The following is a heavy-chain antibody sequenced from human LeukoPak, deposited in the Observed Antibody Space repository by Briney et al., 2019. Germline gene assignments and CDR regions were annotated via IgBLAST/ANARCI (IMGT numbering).Heavy chain of an antibody. V-gene: IGHV4-59*12. J-gene: IGHJ5*02. CDR3: ARDFWSRRDGGNRNWFDP. Sequence: SETLSLTCTVSGGSISSYYWSWIRQPPGKGLEWIGYIYYSGSTNYNPSLKSRVTISVDTSKNQFSLKLSSVTAADTAVYYCARDFWSRRDGGNRNWFDPWGQGTLVTVSS. CDR1: GGSISSYY. CDR2: IYYSGST. D-gene: IGHD4-23*01.